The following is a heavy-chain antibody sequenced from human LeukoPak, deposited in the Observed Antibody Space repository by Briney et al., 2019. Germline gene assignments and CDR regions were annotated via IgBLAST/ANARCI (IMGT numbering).Heavy chain of an antibody. V-gene: IGHV4-59*08. J-gene: IGHJ4*02. CDR2: IYYSGST. Sequence: PSETLSLTCTVSGGSISSYYWSWIRQPPGKGLEWIGYIYYSGSTNYNPSLKSRVTISVDTSKNQFSLKLSSVTAADTAVYYCARLGIAAAGHYFDYWGQGTLVTVSS. CDR1: GGSISSYY. D-gene: IGHD6-13*01. CDR3: ARLGIAAAGHYFDY.